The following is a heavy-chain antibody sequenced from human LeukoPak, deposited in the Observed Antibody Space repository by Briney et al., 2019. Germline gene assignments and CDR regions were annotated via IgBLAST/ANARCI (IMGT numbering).Heavy chain of an antibody. J-gene: IGHJ3*02. CDR1: GGSISSGSYY. CDR2: IYTSGST. Sequence: SETLSLTCTVSGGSISSGSYYWSWIRQPAGKGLEWIGRIYTSGSTNYNPSLKSRVTISVDTSKNQFSLKMSSVTAADTAVYYCARVGLGYCCSTSCFDAFDIWGQGTMVTVSS. V-gene: IGHV4-61*02. CDR3: ARVGLGYCCSTSCFDAFDI. D-gene: IGHD2-2*01.